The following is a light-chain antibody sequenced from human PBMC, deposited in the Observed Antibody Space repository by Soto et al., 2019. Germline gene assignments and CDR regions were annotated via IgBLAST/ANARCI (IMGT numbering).Light chain of an antibody. J-gene: IGLJ1*01. Sequence: QSVLTQPPSVSAAPGQKVTISRSGSSSNIGNNYVSWYQQLPGTAPKLLIYENNKRPSGIPDRFSGSKSGTSATLGITGLQTGDEADYYCGTWDSSLSVHYVFGTGTKVTVL. CDR2: ENN. V-gene: IGLV1-51*02. CDR3: GTWDSSLSVHYV. CDR1: SSNIGNNY.